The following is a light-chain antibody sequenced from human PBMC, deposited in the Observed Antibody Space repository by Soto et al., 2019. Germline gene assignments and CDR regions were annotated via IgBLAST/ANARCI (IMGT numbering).Light chain of an antibody. CDR1: EDISNY. CDR3: QQYENLRLHT. V-gene: IGKV1-33*01. J-gene: IGKJ2*01. Sequence: DIQMTQSPSSLSASVGERVTITCRANEDISNYLNWYQQKPGRAPKLLIYDASTLETGVPSRFSGSGSGTLFTFAISSLQPEDVGTYYYQQYENLRLHTFGPGTKL. CDR2: DAS.